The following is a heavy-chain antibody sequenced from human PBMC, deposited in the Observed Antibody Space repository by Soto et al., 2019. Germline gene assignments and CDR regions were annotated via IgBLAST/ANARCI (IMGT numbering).Heavy chain of an antibody. CDR3: AKLVKVAGDYFDY. V-gene: IGHV3-23*01. Sequence: GGSLRLSCAASGFTFSSYAMSWVRQAPGKGLVWVSAISGSGGSTYYADSVKGRFTISRDNSKNTLYLQMNSLRAEDTAVYYCAKLVKVAGDYFDYWGQGTLVTVSS. J-gene: IGHJ4*02. CDR2: ISGSGGST. CDR1: GFTFSSYA.